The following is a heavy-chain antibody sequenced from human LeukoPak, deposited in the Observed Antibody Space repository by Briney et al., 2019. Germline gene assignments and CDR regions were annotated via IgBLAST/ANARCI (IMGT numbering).Heavy chain of an antibody. J-gene: IGHJ4*02. Sequence: GGSLRLSCAASGFTFSTYVMHWVRQAPGKGLGWVAFVLYDGNEKYYTDSVKGRFTISRDNSQNTLFLQLNSLRAEDTAVYYCAKSYGYAYPFDYWGQGTLVTVSS. D-gene: IGHD5-18*01. CDR2: VLYDGNEK. V-gene: IGHV3-30*02. CDR3: AKSYGYAYPFDY. CDR1: GFTFSTYV.